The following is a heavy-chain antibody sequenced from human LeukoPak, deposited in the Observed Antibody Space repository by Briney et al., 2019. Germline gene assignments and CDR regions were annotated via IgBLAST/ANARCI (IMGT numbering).Heavy chain of an antibody. J-gene: IGHJ4*02. CDR1: GGSISSCSYD. CDR3: ARVRRCFHY. V-gene: IGHV4-39*01. Sequence: SETLSLTCTASGGSISSCSYDWGWIRQPPGKGLEWIGSIYYSGSTYYNPSLKSRVTISVDTSKNQFSLKLSSVTAADTAVYYGARVRRCFHYWGQGTLVTVSS. CDR2: IYYSGST. D-gene: IGHD3-10*01.